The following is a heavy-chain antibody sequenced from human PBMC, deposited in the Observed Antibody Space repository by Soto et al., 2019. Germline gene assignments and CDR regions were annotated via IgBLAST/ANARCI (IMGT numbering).Heavy chain of an antibody. CDR3: ARKPAPRFAYYGMDV. J-gene: IGHJ6*02. CDR2: IYYSGST. CDR1: GGSISSGGYY. Sequence: QVQLQESGPGLVKPSQTLSLTCTVSGGSISSGGYYWSWIRQHPGKGLEWIGYIYYSGSTYYNPSLKSRVTISVDTSKNQFSLKLSSVTAADTAVYYCARKPAPRFAYYGMDVWGQGTTVTVSS. V-gene: IGHV4-31*03. D-gene: IGHD3-3*01.